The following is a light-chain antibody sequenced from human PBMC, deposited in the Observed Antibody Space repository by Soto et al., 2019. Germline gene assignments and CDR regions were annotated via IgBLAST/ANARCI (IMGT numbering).Light chain of an antibody. V-gene: IGKV3D-15*01. CDR1: QSVSSS. Sequence: EIVLTQPPGTLSLSPGERATLSCRARQSVSSSSLAWYQQKPGQAPRLLIYDASNRATGIPDRFSGTGSGTEFTLTISSLQSEDFAVYYCQQYNNWPRTFGQGTKVDIK. CDR3: QQYNNWPRT. CDR2: DAS. J-gene: IGKJ1*01.